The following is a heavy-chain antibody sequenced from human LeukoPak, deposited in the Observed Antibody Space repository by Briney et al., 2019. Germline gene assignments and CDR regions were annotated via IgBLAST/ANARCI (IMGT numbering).Heavy chain of an antibody. CDR3: ARDRGGSYSDSYYFDY. D-gene: IGHD1-26*01. J-gene: IGHJ4*02. V-gene: IGHV4-38-2*02. CDR2: IYYSGST. Sequence: SETLSLTCPVSGYSISSGYYWGWIRQPPGKGLEWIGSIYYSGSTYYNPSLKSRVTISVDTSKNQFSLKLSSVTAADTAVYYCARDRGGSYSDSYYFDYWGQGTLVTVSS. CDR1: GYSISSGYY.